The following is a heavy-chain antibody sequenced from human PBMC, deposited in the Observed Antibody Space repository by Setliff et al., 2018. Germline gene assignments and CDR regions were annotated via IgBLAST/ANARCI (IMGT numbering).Heavy chain of an antibody. D-gene: IGHD6-19*01. V-gene: IGHV4-4*02. Sequence: PSETLSLTCAVSGGSISSSNWWSWVRQPPGKGLEWIGEIYHNGSTNYNPSLKSRVTISVDKSKNQFSLKLSSVTAADTAVYYCASLSVGGWTDAFDIWGQGTMVTVSS. CDR1: GGSISSSNW. CDR2: IYHNGST. CDR3: ASLSVGGWTDAFDI. J-gene: IGHJ3*02.